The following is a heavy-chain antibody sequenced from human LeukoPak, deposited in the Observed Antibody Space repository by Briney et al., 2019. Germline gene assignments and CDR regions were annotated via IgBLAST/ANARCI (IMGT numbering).Heavy chain of an antibody. D-gene: IGHD3-10*01. CDR1: GDSISSSSYF. Sequence: SETLSLTCTVSGDSISSSSYFWGWIRQPPGKGLEYIGSIYYSGTTYYNPSLRSRVTVSIDTSKNQFSLKLSSVTAADTAVYYCARVSYGDKDYYYGMDVWGQGTTVTVSS. CDR3: ARVSYGDKDYYYGMDV. J-gene: IGHJ6*02. CDR2: IYYSGTT. V-gene: IGHV4-39*07.